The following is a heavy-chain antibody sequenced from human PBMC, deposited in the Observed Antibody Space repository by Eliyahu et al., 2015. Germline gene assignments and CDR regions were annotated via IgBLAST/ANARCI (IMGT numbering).Heavy chain of an antibody. CDR2: IYYSGST. CDR1: GGSISSYY. Sequence: QVQLQESGPGLVKPSETLSLTCTXXGGSISSYYWSWIRQPPGKGLEWIGYIYYSGSTNYNPSLKSRVTISVDTSKNQFSLKLSSVTAADTAVYYCARLTVIPDLYGMDVWGQGTTVTVSS. D-gene: IGHD4-17*01. V-gene: IGHV4-59*01. CDR3: ARLTVIPDLYGMDV. J-gene: IGHJ6*02.